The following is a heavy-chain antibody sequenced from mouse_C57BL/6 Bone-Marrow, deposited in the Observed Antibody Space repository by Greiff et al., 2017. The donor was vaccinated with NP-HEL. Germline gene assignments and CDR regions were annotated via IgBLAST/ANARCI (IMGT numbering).Heavy chain of an antibody. J-gene: IGHJ2*01. V-gene: IGHV5-17*01. D-gene: IGHD1-1*01. Sequence: DVMLVESGGGLVKPGGSLKLSCAASGFTFSDYGMHWVRQAPEKGLEWVAYISSGSSTIYYADTVKGRFTISRDNAKNTLFLQMTSLRSEDTAMYYCATTGFDYWGQGTTLTVSS. CDR1: GFTFSDYG. CDR2: ISSGSSTI. CDR3: ATTGFDY.